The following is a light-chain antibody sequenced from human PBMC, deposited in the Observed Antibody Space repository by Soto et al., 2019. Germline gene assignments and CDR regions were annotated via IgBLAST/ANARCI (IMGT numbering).Light chain of an antibody. J-gene: IGKJ3*01. Sequence: EIVLTQSPATLSLSPGERATLSCRASQSISSFLAWYQQKPGQPPRLLIYDASNRATGIPGRFSGSGSGTDFTLTISSLEPEDFAVYYCQQRGNWPPTFGPGTKVSIK. CDR3: QQRGNWPPT. V-gene: IGKV3-11*01. CDR1: QSISSF. CDR2: DAS.